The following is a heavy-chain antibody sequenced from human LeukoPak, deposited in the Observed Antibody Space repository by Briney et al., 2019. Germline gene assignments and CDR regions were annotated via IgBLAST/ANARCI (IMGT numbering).Heavy chain of an antibody. CDR2: IKPDGSEK. V-gene: IGHV3-7*01. D-gene: IGHD3-10*01. Sequence: GWSLRLSCAACGFTFSRYWMSWVRQAPGKGLEWVANIKPDGSEKYYVDSVKGRFTISRDNAKNSLYLQMNSLRAEDTAVYYCARCYYGSGSYTYYYYMDVWGKGTTVTVSS. CDR1: GFTFSRYW. J-gene: IGHJ6*03. CDR3: ARCYYGSGSYTYYYYMDV.